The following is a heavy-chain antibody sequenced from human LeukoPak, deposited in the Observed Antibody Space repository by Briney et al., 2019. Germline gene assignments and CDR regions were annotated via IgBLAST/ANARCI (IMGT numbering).Heavy chain of an antibody. CDR3: ARERSVAWFDY. Sequence: GGSLRLSCVGSGFTLSSYAMSWVRQAPGKGLEWVSSISSSSSYTYYADSVKGRFTISRDNAKNSLYLQMNSLRAEDTAVYYCARERSVAWFDYWGQGTLVTVSS. CDR2: ISSSSSYT. J-gene: IGHJ4*02. V-gene: IGHV3-21*01. CDR1: GFTLSSYA. D-gene: IGHD5-12*01.